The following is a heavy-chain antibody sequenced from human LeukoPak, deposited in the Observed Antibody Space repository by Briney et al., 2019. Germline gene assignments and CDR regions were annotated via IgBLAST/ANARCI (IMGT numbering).Heavy chain of an antibody. D-gene: IGHD2-15*01. V-gene: IGHV4-31*03. Sequence: SQTLSLTCTVSGGSISSGGYYWSWICQHPGKGLEWIGYIYYSGSTYYNPSLKSRVTISVDTSKNQFSLKLSSVTAADTAVYYCARVNTRNWFDPWGQGTLVTVSS. J-gene: IGHJ5*02. CDR3: ARVNTRNWFDP. CDR2: IYYSGST. CDR1: GGSISSGGYY.